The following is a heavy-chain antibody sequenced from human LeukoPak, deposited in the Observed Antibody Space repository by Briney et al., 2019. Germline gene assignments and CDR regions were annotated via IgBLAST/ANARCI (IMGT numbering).Heavy chain of an antibody. CDR2: IYHSGST. CDR3: AREGIGAAGSSFDP. Sequence: PSETLSLTCAVSGGSISSSNWWSWVRQPPGKGLEWIGEIYHSGSTNYNPSLKSRVTISVDTSKNQFSLKLSSVTAADTAVYFCAREGIGAAGSSFDPWGQGTLVTVSS. V-gene: IGHV4-4*02. CDR1: GGSISSSNW. J-gene: IGHJ5*02. D-gene: IGHD6-13*01.